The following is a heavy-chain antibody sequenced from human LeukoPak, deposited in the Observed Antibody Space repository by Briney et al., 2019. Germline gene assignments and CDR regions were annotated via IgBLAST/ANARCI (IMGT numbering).Heavy chain of an antibody. CDR1: GGSVTSTNW. CDR3: AREGGFFRPLDY. Sequence: SGTLSLTCGVSGGSVTSTNWWTWVRQPPGKGLEWIGEVRLDGKTHYNPSLQSRLTILVSLSENHISLRLTSVTAAATAVYYCAREGGFFRPLDYSGQGTLVTVSS. CDR2: VRLDGKT. J-gene: IGHJ4*02. V-gene: IGHV4-4*02. D-gene: IGHD3-3*01.